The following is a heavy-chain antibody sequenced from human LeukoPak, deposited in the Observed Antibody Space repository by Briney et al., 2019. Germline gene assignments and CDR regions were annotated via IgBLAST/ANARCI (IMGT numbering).Heavy chain of an antibody. Sequence: GGSLILSCAASGFTFSDYYWSWIRQPPGKGLEWVSAISGSGGSTYYADSVKGRFTISRDNSKNTLYLQMNSLRAEDTAVYYCAKALVVYYYFDYWGQGTLVTVSS. CDR1: GFTFSDYY. V-gene: IGHV3-23*01. D-gene: IGHD2-21*01. CDR2: ISGSGGST. J-gene: IGHJ4*02. CDR3: AKALVVYYYFDY.